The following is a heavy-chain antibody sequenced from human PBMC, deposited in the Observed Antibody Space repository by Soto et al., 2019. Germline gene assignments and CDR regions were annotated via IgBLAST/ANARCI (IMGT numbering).Heavy chain of an antibody. CDR2: VYWDYDT. J-gene: IGHJ3*01. V-gene: IGHV2-5*02. Sequence: QITLKESGPTEVKPTETLALTCAFSGFSLATTGVGVGLVRQPPGGALEGIAVVYWDYDTRYNPSLETRLTLTKDTPKNQVALTMTDMDFVDTATFYCAHVTITYGGPVGDEAFDVWGQGAVVTVSS. CDR3: AHVTITYGGPVGDEAFDV. CDR1: GFSLATTGVG. D-gene: IGHD3-16*01.